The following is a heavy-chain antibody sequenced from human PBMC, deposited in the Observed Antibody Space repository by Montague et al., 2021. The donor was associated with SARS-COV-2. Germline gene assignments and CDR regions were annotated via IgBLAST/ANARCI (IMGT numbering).Heavy chain of an antibody. CDR3: ARDRPRIVRATDFDY. CDR1: GFTFSSYE. D-gene: IGHD1-26*01. V-gene: IGHV3-48*03. J-gene: IGHJ4*02. Sequence: SLRPSCAASGFTFSSYEMNWVRQAPGKGLEWVSYISSSGSTIYYADSVKGRFTISRDNAKNPLYLQMNSLRAEDTAVYYCARDRPRIVRATDFDYWGQGTLVTVSS. CDR2: ISSSGSTI.